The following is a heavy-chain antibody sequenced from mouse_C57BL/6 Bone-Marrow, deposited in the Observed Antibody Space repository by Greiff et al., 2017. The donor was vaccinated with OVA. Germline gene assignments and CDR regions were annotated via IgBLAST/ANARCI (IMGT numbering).Heavy chain of an antibody. D-gene: IGHD2-10*02. J-gene: IGHJ1*03. CDR3: ASAYGNYWYFDV. V-gene: IGHV5-9*01. CDR2: ISGGGGHT. Sequence: EVMLVESGGGLVKPGGSLKLSCAASGFTFRSYTMSWVRQTPEKRLEWVATISGGGGHTYYPDSVTGRFTISRDHAKNTLYLQMSSLRSEDTALYYCASAYGNYWYFDVWGTGTTVTVSS. CDR1: GFTFRSYT.